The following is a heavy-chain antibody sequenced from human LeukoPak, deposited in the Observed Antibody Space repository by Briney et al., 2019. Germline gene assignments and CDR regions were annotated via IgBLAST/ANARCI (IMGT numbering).Heavy chain of an antibody. J-gene: IGHJ5*02. CDR3: ARVWEPRGGRYLPFDP. V-gene: IGHV1-46*01. CDR2: INPSGGST. Sequence: GASVKVSCKASGYTFTSYYMHWVRQAPGQGLEWMGIINPSGGSTSYAQKFQGRVTMTRDMSTSTVYMELSSLRSEDTAVYYCARVWEPRGGRYLPFDPWGQGTLVTVSS. CDR1: GYTFTSYY. D-gene: IGHD3-16*02.